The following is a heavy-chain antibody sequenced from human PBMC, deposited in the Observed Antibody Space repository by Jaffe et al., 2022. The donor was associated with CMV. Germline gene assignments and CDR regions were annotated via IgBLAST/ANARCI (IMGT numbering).Heavy chain of an antibody. CDR1: GGSISSSNYY. CDR2: IYYSGRT. Sequence: QLQLQESGPGLVKPSETLSLTCTVSGGSISSSNYYWGWIRQPPGKGLEWIGTIYYSGRTFYNPSLKSRVTISVDTSKNHFSLILTSVTAADTAVYYCARLVISYWYFDLWGRGTLLTVSS. CDR3: ARLVISYWYFDL. J-gene: IGHJ2*01. D-gene: IGHD2-8*02. V-gene: IGHV4-39*02.